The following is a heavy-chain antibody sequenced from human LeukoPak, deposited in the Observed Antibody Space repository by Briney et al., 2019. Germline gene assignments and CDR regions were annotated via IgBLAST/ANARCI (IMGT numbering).Heavy chain of an antibody. D-gene: IGHD2-2*01. CDR2: IYSGGST. J-gene: IGHJ6*02. Sequence: GGSLRLSCAASGFTVSSNYMSWVRQAPGKGLEWVSVIYSGGSTYYADSVKGRFTISRQNSKNTLDLQMNSLRPEETAVYYSARDGRYCIITSCYGYYGMDVWGQGTTVTVTS. CDR3: ARDGRYCIITSCYGYYGMDV. CDR1: GFTVSSNY. V-gene: IGHV3-53*04.